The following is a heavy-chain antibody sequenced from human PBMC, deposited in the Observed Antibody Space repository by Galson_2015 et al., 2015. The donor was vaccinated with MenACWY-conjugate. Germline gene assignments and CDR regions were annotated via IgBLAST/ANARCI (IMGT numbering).Heavy chain of an antibody. CDR3: ARDYARLEWLSAYYFDY. D-gene: IGHD3-3*01. V-gene: IGHV3-21*01. CDR2: ISISSSYI. J-gene: IGHJ4*02. CDR1: GFIFSSHT. Sequence: SLRLSCAASGFIFSSHTMNWVRQAPGKGLEWVSSISISSSYIYYADSVKGRFTTSRDNAKNSLYLQMNSLTAEDTAVYYCARDYARLEWLSAYYFDYRGRGTPVTVSS.